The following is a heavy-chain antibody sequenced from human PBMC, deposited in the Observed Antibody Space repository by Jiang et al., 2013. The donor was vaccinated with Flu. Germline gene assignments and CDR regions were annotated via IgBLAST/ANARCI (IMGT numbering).Heavy chain of an antibody. CDR1: GYTFTSYY. V-gene: IGHV1-46*01. D-gene: IGHD4-17*01. J-gene: IGHJ6*02. CDR3: ARDRGDYGSDLGPDYYYGMDV. CDR2: INPSGGST. Sequence: VQLVESGAEVKKPGASVKVSGKASGYTFTSYYMHWVRQAPGQGLEWMGIINPSGGSTSYAQKFQGRVTMTRDTSTSTVYMELSSLRSEDTAVYYCARDRGDYGSDLGPDYYYGMDVWGQGTTVTVSS.